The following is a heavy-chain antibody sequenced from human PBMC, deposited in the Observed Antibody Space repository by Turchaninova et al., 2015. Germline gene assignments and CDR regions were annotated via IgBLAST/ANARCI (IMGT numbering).Heavy chain of an antibody. J-gene: IGHJ4*02. V-gene: IGHV4-34*01. CDR3: ARRSSGRAPFRY. Sequence: QVQLQQWGAGLLKPSETLSLTCAVYGGSFSGYYWSWIRQPPGKGREWIGEIKHSGSTHDNPSLKSGVTISVDTSKNQFSRKLSSVTAADTAVYYCARRSSGRAPFRYWGQGTLVTVSS. D-gene: IGHD6-19*01. CDR1: GGSFSGYY. CDR2: IKHSGST.